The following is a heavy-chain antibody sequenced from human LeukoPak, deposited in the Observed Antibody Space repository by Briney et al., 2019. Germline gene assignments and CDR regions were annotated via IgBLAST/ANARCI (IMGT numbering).Heavy chain of an antibody. J-gene: IGHJ3*02. CDR3: ARVKDGYNFGAFDI. Sequence: ASVKVSCKASGYTFTGYYMHWVRQAPGQGLEWMGWINPNSGGTNYAQKFQGRVTMTRDTSISTAYMELSRLRSDDTAVYYCARVKDGYNFGAFDIWGQGTMVTVSS. V-gene: IGHV1-2*02. CDR1: GYTFTGYY. D-gene: IGHD5-24*01. CDR2: INPNSGGT.